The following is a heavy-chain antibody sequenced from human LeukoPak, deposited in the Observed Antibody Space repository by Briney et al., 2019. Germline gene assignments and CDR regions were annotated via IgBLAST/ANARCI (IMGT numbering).Heavy chain of an antibody. V-gene: IGHV3-48*01. D-gene: IGHD3-22*01. CDR2: ISSSSSTI. J-gene: IGHJ4*02. CDR1: GFTFSSYS. Sequence: GGSLRLSCAASGFTFSSYSMNWVRQAPGKGLEWVSYISSSSSTIYYADSVKGRFTISRDNAKNSLYLQMNSLRAEDTAVYYCAKGVYDSSGYYPYYFDYWGQGTLVTVSS. CDR3: AKGVYDSSGYYPYYFDY.